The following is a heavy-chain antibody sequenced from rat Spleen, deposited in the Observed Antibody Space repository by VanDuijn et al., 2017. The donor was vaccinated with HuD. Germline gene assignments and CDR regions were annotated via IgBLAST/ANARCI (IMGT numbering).Heavy chain of an antibody. CDR3: AREIRHYFDY. CDR1: GFIFSDYY. CDR2: ISYDGRNA. Sequence: EVQLVETGGGLVQPGGSLKLSCAASGFIFSDYYMAWVRQAPAKGLEWVATISYDGRNAYYRDSVMGRFTISRDKAKSTLYLQMDSLGSEDTATFYCAREIRHYFDYWGQGIMVTVSS. V-gene: IGHV5-7*01. J-gene: IGHJ2*01.